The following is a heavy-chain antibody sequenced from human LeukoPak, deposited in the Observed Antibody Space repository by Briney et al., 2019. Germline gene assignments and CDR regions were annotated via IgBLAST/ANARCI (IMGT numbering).Heavy chain of an antibody. V-gene: IGHV3-53*01. CDR2: IYSGGST. CDR3: ARLRYPDLSSLDV. D-gene: IGHD3-16*02. J-gene: IGHJ6*02. Sequence: PGGSLRLSCAASGFTVSSNYMSWVRQAPGKGLEWISVIYSGGSTYFADSVKGRFTISRDNSMKSLYLQMSSLRVEDTAIYHCARLRYPDLSSLDVWGPGTTVTVSS. CDR1: GFTVSSNY.